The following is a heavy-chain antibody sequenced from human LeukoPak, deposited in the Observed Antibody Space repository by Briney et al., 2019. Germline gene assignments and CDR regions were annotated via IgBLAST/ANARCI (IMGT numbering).Heavy chain of an antibody. V-gene: IGHV3-21*01. D-gene: IGHD6-13*01. CDR3: ASQYTSSRIFDD. Sequence: PGGSLRLSCAASGFTFSSYSMNWVRQAPGKGLEWVSSISTSSSYIYYADSVKGRFTVSRDNAKNSLYLQMNSLRAEDTAVYFCASQYTSSRIFDDWGQGTLVTVSS. J-gene: IGHJ4*02. CDR2: ISTSSSYI. CDR1: GFTFSSYS.